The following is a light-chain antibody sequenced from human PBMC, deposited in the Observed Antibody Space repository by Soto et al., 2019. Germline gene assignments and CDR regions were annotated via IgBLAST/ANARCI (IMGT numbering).Light chain of an antibody. V-gene: IGKV1-16*02. J-gene: IGKJ4*01. CDR3: IQYKTYPLT. Sequence: DIQMTQSPSSLSASVGDRVTITCRASQGINNYLAWFQQKPGKAPKSLIYAASNLQSGVPSKFSGSGSGTDFTLTINSLQHEDFATYYCIQYKTYPLTFGGGTKVAIK. CDR2: AAS. CDR1: QGINNY.